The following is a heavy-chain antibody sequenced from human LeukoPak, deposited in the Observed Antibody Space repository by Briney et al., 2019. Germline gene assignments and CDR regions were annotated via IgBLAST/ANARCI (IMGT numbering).Heavy chain of an antibody. D-gene: IGHD2-2*01. CDR3: ARDLLYCSSTSCSHDAFDI. CDR2: IYYSGST. CDR1: GGPISSSSYY. J-gene: IGHJ3*02. V-gene: IGHV4-39*07. Sequence: SETLSLTCSVSGGPISSSSYYWGWIRQPPGKGLEWIGYIYYSGSTYYNPSLKSRVTISVDTSKNQFSLKLSSVTAADTAVYYCARDLLYCSSTSCSHDAFDIWGQGTMVTVSS.